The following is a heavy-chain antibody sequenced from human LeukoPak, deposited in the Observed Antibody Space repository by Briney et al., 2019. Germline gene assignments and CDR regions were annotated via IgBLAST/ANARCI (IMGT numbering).Heavy chain of an antibody. Sequence: GWSLRLSCAASGFTFSDYYMSWIRQAPGKGLDLVSYISSSSSYTNYAESVKGRFTISRENAKNSLYLQMNSLRAEETAVYYCARGGRGLQFVGPDYWCQGTLVT. J-gene: IGHJ4*02. CDR2: ISSSSSYT. V-gene: IGHV3-11*05. CDR3: ARGGRGLQFVGPDY. D-gene: IGHD5-24*01. CDR1: GFTFSDYY.